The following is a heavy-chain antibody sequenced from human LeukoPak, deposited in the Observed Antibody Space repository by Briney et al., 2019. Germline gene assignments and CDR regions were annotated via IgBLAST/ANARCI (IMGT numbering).Heavy chain of an antibody. V-gene: IGHV4-59*01. D-gene: IGHD3-10*01. CDR1: GGSISSYY. Sequence: SETLSLTCTVSGGSISSYYWSWIRQPPGKGLEWIGYIYYSGSTNYNPSLKSRVTISVDTSKNQFSLKLSSVTAADTAVYYCARGLWFGEFPLDAFDIWGQGTMVTVSS. CDR3: ARGLWFGEFPLDAFDI. J-gene: IGHJ3*02. CDR2: IYYSGST.